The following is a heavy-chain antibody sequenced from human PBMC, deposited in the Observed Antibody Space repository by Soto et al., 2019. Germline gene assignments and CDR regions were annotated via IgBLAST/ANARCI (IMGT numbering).Heavy chain of an antibody. CDR1: GGSFSGYY. D-gene: IGHD3-3*02. J-gene: IGHJ6*02. CDR2: INHCGGT. Sequence: QVQLQQWGAGLLKPSETLSLTCAVYGGSFSGYYWTWIRQAPGKGLEWIGEINHCGGTNYNSSLKRCVTISVDTSKNQCSLILYSVTAADTAVYYCARDRQYYQFWSGCQNEGPCAMDVWGQGTTVTVSS. V-gene: IGHV4-34*02. CDR3: ARDRQYYQFWSGCQNEGPCAMDV.